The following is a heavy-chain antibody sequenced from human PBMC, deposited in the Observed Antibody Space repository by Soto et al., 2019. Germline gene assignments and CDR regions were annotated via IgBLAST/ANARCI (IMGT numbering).Heavy chain of an antibody. CDR3: ANPPGNVDFDY. CDR2: IKQDGSEK. V-gene: IGHV3-7*03. J-gene: IGHJ4*02. CDR1: GFTFSSYW. Sequence: PGGSLRLSCAASGFTFSSYWMSWVRQAPGKGLEWVANIKQDGSEKYYVDSVKGRFTISRDNAKNTLYLQMNSLRAEDTAVYYCANPPGNVDFDYWSQGTLVTVSS.